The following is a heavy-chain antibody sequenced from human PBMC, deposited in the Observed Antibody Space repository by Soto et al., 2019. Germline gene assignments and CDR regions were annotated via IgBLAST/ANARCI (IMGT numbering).Heavy chain of an antibody. D-gene: IGHD1-26*01. Sequence: QVQLVQSGAEVKQPGASVKVSCKASGFTFSRYYMHWIRQAPGQGLEWMAIINPSGARTSYAQKFQGRVTLTMDTSTSTVSMELSSLRFEDTAVYYCARDNSESNSWWFDPWGQGTLVTVSS. J-gene: IGHJ5*02. CDR3: ARDNSESNSWWFDP. CDR1: GFTFSRYY. V-gene: IGHV1-46*01. CDR2: INPSGART.